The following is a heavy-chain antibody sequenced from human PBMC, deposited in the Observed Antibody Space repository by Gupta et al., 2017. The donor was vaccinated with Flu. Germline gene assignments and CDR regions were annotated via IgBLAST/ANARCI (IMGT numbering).Heavy chain of an antibody. CDR2: IYFNGDT. CDR1: GGSISSGNHH. CDR3: ANTHCIGANCYSGYYYMDV. Sequence: QLQLQESGPGLVKPSETLSLTCAVSGGSISSGNHHWGWIRQPPGKGLEWIGSIYFNGDTYYNPSLKNRVSISVDTPNNQFSLRLSSVTAADTAVYRCANTHCIGANCYSGYYYMDVWGKGTTVTVSS. V-gene: IGHV4-39*01. D-gene: IGHD2-15*01. J-gene: IGHJ6*03.